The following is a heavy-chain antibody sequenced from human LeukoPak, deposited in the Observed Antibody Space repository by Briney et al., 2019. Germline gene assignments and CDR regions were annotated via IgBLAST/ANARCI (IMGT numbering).Heavy chain of an antibody. CDR3: AKVTLGAPAIEDYYYYGMDV. CDR2: ISTSGDNT. D-gene: IGHD2-21*02. CDR1: GFTFSSFA. V-gene: IGHV3-23*01. Sequence: GGSLRLSCAASGFTFSSFAMSWVRQAPGKGLEWLSAISTSGDNTDYADSVKGRFTISRDNSKNTLYLQMNSLRAEDTAVYFCAKVTLGAPAIEDYYYYGMDVWGQGTTVTVSS. J-gene: IGHJ6*02.